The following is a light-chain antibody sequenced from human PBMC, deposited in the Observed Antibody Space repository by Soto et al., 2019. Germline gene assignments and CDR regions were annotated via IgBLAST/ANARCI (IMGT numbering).Light chain of an antibody. J-gene: IGKJ1*01. Sequence: DIQVTQSPSSLSASVGYRFTITCQASQDISKCLNWYQQKAGEAPKLLIYDASNLETGVPSRFSGLGSGTDFTFTISSLQPDDFATYYCQHYNSYSEAFGQGTKVDIK. V-gene: IGKV1-33*01. CDR2: DAS. CDR3: QHYNSYSEA. CDR1: QDISKC.